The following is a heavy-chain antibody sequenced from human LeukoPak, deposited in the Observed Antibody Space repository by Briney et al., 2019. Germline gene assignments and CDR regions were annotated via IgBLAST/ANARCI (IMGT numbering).Heavy chain of an antibody. Sequence: GESLKISXKGSGSSFTSYWIGWVRQMPGKGLEWMGIIYPGDSDTICSPSFQGQVTISADKSISTAYLQWSSLKASDTAMYYCARQGDYGDYPGGYWGQGTLVTVSS. CDR2: IYPGDSDT. V-gene: IGHV5-51*01. D-gene: IGHD4-17*01. J-gene: IGHJ4*02. CDR3: ARQGDYGDYPGGY. CDR1: GSSFTSYW.